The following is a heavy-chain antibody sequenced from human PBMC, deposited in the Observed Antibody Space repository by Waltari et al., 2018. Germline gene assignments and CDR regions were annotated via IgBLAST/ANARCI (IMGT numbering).Heavy chain of an antibody. D-gene: IGHD2-21*02. V-gene: IGHV4-39*01. Sequence: QLQLQESGPGLVKPSETLSLTCTVPGGSIISSNYYWGWRRQPPGKGLAGIGSIYNSAITYYNPSLKSRVTISVDTSKHQFSLRLSSVTAADTAVYYCARSLGDPDYFDYWGQGTLVTVSS. J-gene: IGHJ4*02. CDR1: GGSIISSNYY. CDR3: ARSLGDPDYFDY. CDR2: IYNSAIT.